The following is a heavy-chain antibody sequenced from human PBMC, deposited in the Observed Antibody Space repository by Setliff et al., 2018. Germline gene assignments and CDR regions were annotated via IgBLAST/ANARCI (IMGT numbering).Heavy chain of an antibody. CDR2: IYPGDSHT. CDR3: ARLGRNNSAPPGDY. V-gene: IGHV5-51*01. CDR1: GYSFPSYW. J-gene: IGHJ4*02. Sequence: GESLKTSCKASGYSFPSYWIGWVRQVPGKGLEWMGIIYPGDSHTRYSPSFQGQVTISADKSILTAFLQWTYLKASDSAMYYCARLGRNNSAPPGDYWGQGTLVTVSS. D-gene: IGHD6-25*01.